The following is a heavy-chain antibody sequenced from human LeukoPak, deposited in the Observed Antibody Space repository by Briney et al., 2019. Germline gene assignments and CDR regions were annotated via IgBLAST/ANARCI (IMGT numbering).Heavy chain of an antibody. J-gene: IGHJ4*02. Sequence: GGSLRLSCAASGFTFSSYVMRWVRQAPGKGLEWVSSISNSGGSTYYADSVKGRFTISRDNSKNTLYLQMNSLRAEDTAVYYCAKAYRGYSYVGDFDYWGQGTLVTVSS. V-gene: IGHV3-23*01. CDR3: AKAYRGYSYVGDFDY. CDR2: ISNSGGST. D-gene: IGHD5-18*01. CDR1: GFTFSSYV.